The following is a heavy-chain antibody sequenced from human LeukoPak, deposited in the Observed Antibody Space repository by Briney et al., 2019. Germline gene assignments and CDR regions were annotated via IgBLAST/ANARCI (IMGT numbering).Heavy chain of an antibody. Sequence: GRSLRLSCEASGFTFSDYYMSWIRQAPGKGLEWVSYISNRDSYTNYADSVKGRFTISRDNAKNSLYLQMNSLRAEDTAVYYCAKEGSSGLCFDYWGQGILVTVSS. D-gene: IGHD6-19*01. CDR3: AKEGSSGLCFDY. CDR2: ISNRDSYT. J-gene: IGHJ4*02. V-gene: IGHV3-11*06. CDR1: GFTFSDYY.